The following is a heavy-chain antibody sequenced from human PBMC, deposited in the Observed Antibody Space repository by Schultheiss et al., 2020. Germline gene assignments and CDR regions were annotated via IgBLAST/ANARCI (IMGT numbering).Heavy chain of an antibody. CDR1: GYTFTGYY. J-gene: IGHJ6*02. CDR3: ATGIRHYYYYGMDV. D-gene: IGHD2-15*01. CDR2: ISAYNGNT. Sequence: ASVKVSCKASGYTFTGYYIHWVRQAPGQGLEWMGWISAYNGNTNYAQKLQGRVTITRDTSASTAYMELSSLRSEDTAVYYCATGIRHYYYYGMDVWGQGTTVTVSS. V-gene: IGHV1-18*04.